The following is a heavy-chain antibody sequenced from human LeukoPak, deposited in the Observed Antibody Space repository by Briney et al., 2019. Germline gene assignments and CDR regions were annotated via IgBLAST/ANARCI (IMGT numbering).Heavy chain of an antibody. D-gene: IGHD5-24*01. J-gene: IGHJ5*02. CDR2: ISYSGST. CDR3: ARDLVRGYNNWFDP. Sequence: SETLSLTCTVSGGSIGTYYWSWIRQPPGKGLEWIGYISYSGSTNYNPSLKSRVTISLDTSKNQFSLKLNSVTAADTAVYYCARDLVRGYNNWFDPWGQGTLVTVSS. CDR1: GGSIGTYY. V-gene: IGHV4-59*01.